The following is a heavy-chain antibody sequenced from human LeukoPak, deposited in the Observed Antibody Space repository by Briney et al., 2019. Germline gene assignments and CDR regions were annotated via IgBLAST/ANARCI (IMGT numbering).Heavy chain of an antibody. D-gene: IGHD5-24*01. CDR1: GFTFSKYG. CDR3: AKNSGRDGYNDYFDY. V-gene: IGHV3-30*18. CDR2: ISDAGSEK. J-gene: IGHJ4*02. Sequence: GGSLRLSCAASGFTFSKYGVHWVRQAPGKGLEWVAVISDAGSEKYYADSVKGRFTISRDNSKNTVYLQMNSLRPEDTAVYYCAKNSGRDGYNDYFDYWGQGALVTVSS.